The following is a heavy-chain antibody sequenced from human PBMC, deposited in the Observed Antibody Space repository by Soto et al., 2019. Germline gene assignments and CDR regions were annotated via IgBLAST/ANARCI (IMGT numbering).Heavy chain of an antibody. CDR2: INAANGNT. D-gene: IGHD3-16*02. J-gene: IGHJ4*02. Sequence: QVQLAQSGAEEKKPGASVTVSCKASGYTFTAYAMHWVRQAPGQRLEWMGWINAANGNTKYSQKFQGRVTITRDTSASTAYMELSSLTSEDTSVYYCTRSAVSPFGGLIGPFDYWGQGNLVTVSS. V-gene: IGHV1-3*05. CDR1: GYTFTAYA. CDR3: TRSAVSPFGGLIGPFDY.